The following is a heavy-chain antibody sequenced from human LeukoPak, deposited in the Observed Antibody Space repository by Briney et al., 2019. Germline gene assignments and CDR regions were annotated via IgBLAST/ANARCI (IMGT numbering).Heavy chain of an antibody. CDR2: IYVTGN. V-gene: IGHV4-4*09. CDR3: ASHIGGGIEDMDV. Sequence: SETLSLTCTVSGGSIGTYYWSWVRQSPGKGLEWIGYIYVTGNRYNPYLQSRVTISVDTSRNQFFLKMSSVTAADTAVYYCASHIGGGIEDMDVWGKGTKVTVSS. D-gene: IGHD3-16*02. CDR1: GGSIGTYY. J-gene: IGHJ6*03.